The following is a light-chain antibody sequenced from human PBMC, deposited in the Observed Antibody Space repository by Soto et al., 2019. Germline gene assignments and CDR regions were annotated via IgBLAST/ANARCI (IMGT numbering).Light chain of an antibody. J-gene: IGLJ2*01. CDR2: DDG. V-gene: IGLV3-21*02. CDR3: QVWDTTNPVI. Sequence: SYELTQPPSVSVAPGQRARITCGGTNIEIKSVHWYQQKPGQAPVLVVYDDGDRTTGIPERFSGSKSGNTATLTTSRVEAGDEADYYCQVWDTTNPVIFGGGTKLTVL. CDR1: NIEIKS.